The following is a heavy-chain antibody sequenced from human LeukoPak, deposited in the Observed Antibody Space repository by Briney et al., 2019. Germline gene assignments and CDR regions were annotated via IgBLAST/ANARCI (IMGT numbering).Heavy chain of an antibody. CDR3: ARDRLTGTTIGLGYYGMDV. Sequence: GGSLRLSCAASGFTSSSYSMNWVRQAPGKGLEWVSSISSSSSYIYYADSVKGRFTISRDSAKNSLYLQMNSLRAEDTAVYYCARDRLTGTTIGLGYYGMDVWGQGTTVTVSS. V-gene: IGHV3-21*01. D-gene: IGHD1-20*01. J-gene: IGHJ6*02. CDR2: ISSSSSYI. CDR1: GFTSSSYS.